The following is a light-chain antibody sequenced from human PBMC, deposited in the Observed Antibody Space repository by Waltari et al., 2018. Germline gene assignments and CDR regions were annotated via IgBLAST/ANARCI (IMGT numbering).Light chain of an antibody. CDR2: STN. CDR3: VLYMGSGIWV. V-gene: IGLV8-61*01. J-gene: IGLJ3*02. Sequence: QTVVTQEPSFSVSPGGTVTLTCGLTSRSVSTNYYPTWFQQTPGQAPRTLIFSTNTRSSGVPDRFSGSILGNRAALTIRGAQADDESDYYCVLYMGSGIWVFGGGTKVTVL. CDR1: SRSVSTNYY.